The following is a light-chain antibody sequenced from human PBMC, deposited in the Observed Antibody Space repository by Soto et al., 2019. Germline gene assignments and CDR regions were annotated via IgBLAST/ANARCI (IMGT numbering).Light chain of an antibody. J-gene: IGLJ1*01. Sequence: QSALTQPASVSGSPGQSITISCTGTSSDVGGYNYVSWYQQYPGKAPILMIYDVSNRPSGVSNRFSGSKSGNTASLTISGLQAEDEADYYCSSYTSSSPYVFGTGTKVTVL. CDR3: SSYTSSSPYV. CDR1: SSDVGGYNY. V-gene: IGLV2-14*01. CDR2: DVS.